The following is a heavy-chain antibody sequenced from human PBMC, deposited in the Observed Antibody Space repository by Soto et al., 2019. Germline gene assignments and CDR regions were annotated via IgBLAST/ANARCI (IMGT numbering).Heavy chain of an antibody. CDR3: AVHHDISDEVSAY. CDR1: GYTFTDYY. Sequence: GASVKVSCKASGYTFTDYYIHWERQAPGQGLEWMGWINPNSGGTNYAQNSQGWVTMTRDTSISTAYTELSRLTSDDTAVYYCAVHHDISDEVSAYWLQGTLATGST. V-gene: IGHV1-2*04. CDR2: INPNSGGT. D-gene: IGHD2-8*01. J-gene: IGHJ4*02.